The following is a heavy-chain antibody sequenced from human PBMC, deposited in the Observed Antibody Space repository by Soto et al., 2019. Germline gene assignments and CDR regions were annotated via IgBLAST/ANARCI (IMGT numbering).Heavy chain of an antibody. Sequence: GGSLRLSCAASGFTFSDYYMSWIRQAPGKGLEWVSYISSSGSTIYYADSVKGRFTISRDNAKNSLYLQMNSLRAEDTAVYYCARDLGRGHSLRWFDPWGKGTLLTVSS. J-gene: IGHJ5*02. CDR2: ISSSGSTI. CDR1: GFTFSDYY. CDR3: ARDLGRGHSLRWFDP. D-gene: IGHD4-17*01. V-gene: IGHV3-11*01.